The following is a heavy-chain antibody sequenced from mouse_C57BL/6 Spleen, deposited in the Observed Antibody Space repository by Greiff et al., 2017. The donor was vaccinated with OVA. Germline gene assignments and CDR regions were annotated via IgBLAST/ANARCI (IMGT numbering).Heavy chain of an antibody. CDR1: GFTFSSYC. CDR3: ERHTCYYYDDY. D-gene: IGHD2-4*01. V-gene: IGHV5-6*01. J-gene: IGHJ2*01. Sequence: EVKLMESGGDLVKPGGSLKLSCAASGFTFSSYCMSWVRQTPDKRLEWVASISSGGGYTYYPDSVKGRFTISRDNAKNTLYLQVSGLKSEDTDRSYCERHTCYYYDDYWGKGTTLTVSS. CDR2: ISSGGGYT.